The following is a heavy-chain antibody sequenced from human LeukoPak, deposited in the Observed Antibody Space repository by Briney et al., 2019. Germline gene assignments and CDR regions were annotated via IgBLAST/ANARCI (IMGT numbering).Heavy chain of an antibody. CDR2: IIPIFGTA. CDR3: ARVARNYYDSSGYSENFDY. J-gene: IGHJ4*02. V-gene: IGHV1-69*01. D-gene: IGHD3-22*01. Sequence: ASVKVSCKASGGTFSSYAISWVRQAPGQGLEWMGGIIPIFGTANYAQKFQGRVTITADESTSTAYMELSSLRSDDTAVYYCARVARNYYDSSGYSENFDYWGQGTLVTVSS. CDR1: GGTFSSYA.